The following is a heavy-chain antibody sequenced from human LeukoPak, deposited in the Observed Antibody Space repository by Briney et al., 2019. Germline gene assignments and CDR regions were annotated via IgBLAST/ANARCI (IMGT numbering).Heavy chain of an antibody. D-gene: IGHD6-19*01. CDR2: ISSSGSIT. Sequence: GGSLRLSCAASGFTFNDYEMTWVRQAPGKGLEWISYISSSGSITSHADSVKGRFTISRDNAKNSLYLQMNSLRPEDTAVYYCAKDLYGSGWYNYFDPWGQGTLVTVSS. V-gene: IGHV3-48*03. CDR3: AKDLYGSGWYNYFDP. J-gene: IGHJ5*02. CDR1: GFTFNDYE.